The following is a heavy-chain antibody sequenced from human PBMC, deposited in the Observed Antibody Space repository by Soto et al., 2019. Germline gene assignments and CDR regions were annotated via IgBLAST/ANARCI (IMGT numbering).Heavy chain of an antibody. CDR2: ISYDGRNK. V-gene: IGHV3-30*18. CDR3: VKDGSSGWPYFYDMDV. CDR1: GFTFSSYG. Sequence: QVQLVESGGGVVQPGRSLRLSCAASGFTFSSYGMHWVRQAPGKGLEWVAVISYDGRNKYYADAVKGRFTISRDNSKNTLYLQRSSLRAEETAVYYCVKDGSSGWPYFYDMDVWGQGTTVTVSS. D-gene: IGHD6-19*01. J-gene: IGHJ6*02.